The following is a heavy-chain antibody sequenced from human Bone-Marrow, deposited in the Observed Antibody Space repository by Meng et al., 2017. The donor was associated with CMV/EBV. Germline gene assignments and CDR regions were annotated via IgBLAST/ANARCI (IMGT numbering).Heavy chain of an antibody. CDR3: ARTEGGMGGNRYFDY. CDR2: ISYDGSNK. Sequence: GESLKISCAASGFTFSSYAMHWVRQAPGKGLEWVAVISYDGSNKYYADSVKGRFTISRDNSKNTLYLQMNSLRAEDTAVYYCARTEGGMGGNRYFDYWGQGTLVTVYS. CDR1: GFTFSSYA. D-gene: IGHD2/OR15-2a*01. J-gene: IGHJ4*02. V-gene: IGHV3-30-3*01.